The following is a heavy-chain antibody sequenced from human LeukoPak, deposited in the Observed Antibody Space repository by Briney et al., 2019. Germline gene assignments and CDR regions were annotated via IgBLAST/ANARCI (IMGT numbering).Heavy chain of an antibody. CDR3: ARDFTPEWFDIH. J-gene: IGHJ4*02. CDR1: GFTFSSYG. D-gene: IGHD3-3*01. CDR2: ISYDGSDE. V-gene: IGHV3-30*03. Sequence: PGGSLRLSCAASGFTFSSYGMHWVRQAPGKGLEWVGVISYDGSDEYYTDSVKGRFTISRDNSKNTVYLQMNSLRADDTAVYYCARDFTPEWFDIHWGQGTLVTVS.